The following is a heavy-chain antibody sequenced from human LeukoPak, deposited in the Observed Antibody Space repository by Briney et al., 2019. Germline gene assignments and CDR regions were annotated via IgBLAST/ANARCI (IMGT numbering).Heavy chain of an antibody. V-gene: IGHV3-30*03. J-gene: IGHJ4*02. CDR1: GFTFSSYG. CDR3: ARDVYSGGTYYLDN. D-gene: IGHD2-15*01. CDR2: ISYDGSNK. Sequence: GGSLRLSCAASGFTFSSYGMHWVRQAPGKGLEWVAVISYDGSNKYYADSVKGRFTISRDNSKNTLYLQMNSLRAEDTAVYYCARDVYSGGTYYLDNWGQGTLVTVSS.